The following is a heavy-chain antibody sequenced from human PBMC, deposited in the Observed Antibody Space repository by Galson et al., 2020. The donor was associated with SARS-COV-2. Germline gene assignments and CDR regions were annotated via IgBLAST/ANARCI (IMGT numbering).Heavy chain of an antibody. D-gene: IGHD2-2*03. V-gene: IGHV1-8*01. J-gene: IGHJ4*02. CDR1: GYTFTSYD. Sequence: ASVKVSCKASGYTFTSYDINWVRQATGQGLEWMGWMNPNNDNTGYAQKFQGRVTMTRNTSISTAYMELRSLTSEDTAVYYCARGGLGYCSSSCVSDIGYWGQGTLVTVS. CDR3: ARGGLGYCSSSCVSDIGY. CDR2: MNPNNDNT.